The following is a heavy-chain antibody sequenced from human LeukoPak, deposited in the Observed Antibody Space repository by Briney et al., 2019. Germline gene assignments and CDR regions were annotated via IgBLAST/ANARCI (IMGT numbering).Heavy chain of an antibody. Sequence: ASVKVSCKASGYTFTGYYMHWVRQAPGQGLEWMGWISPDTGGTNYAQKFQGRVTMTRDTSISTAYMELSRLRSDDTAVYYCARDMIVIVPGTTSRVDVFDIWGQGTMVTVSS. CDR1: GYTFTGYY. CDR3: ARDMIVIVPGTTSRVDVFDI. CDR2: ISPDTGGT. J-gene: IGHJ3*02. D-gene: IGHD2/OR15-2a*01. V-gene: IGHV1-2*02.